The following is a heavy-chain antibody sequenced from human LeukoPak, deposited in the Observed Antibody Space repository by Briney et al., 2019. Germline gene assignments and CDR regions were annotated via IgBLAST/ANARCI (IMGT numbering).Heavy chain of an antibody. Sequence: SETLSLTCTVSGYSISSGYYWGWIRQPPGKGLEWIGSIYQSGSTYYNPSLKSRVTISVDTSKNQFSLKLSSVTAADTAIYFCARVPGPNWFDPWGQGTLVTVSS. V-gene: IGHV4-38-2*02. J-gene: IGHJ5*02. CDR3: ARVPGPNWFDP. CDR1: GYSISSGYY. CDR2: IYQSGST.